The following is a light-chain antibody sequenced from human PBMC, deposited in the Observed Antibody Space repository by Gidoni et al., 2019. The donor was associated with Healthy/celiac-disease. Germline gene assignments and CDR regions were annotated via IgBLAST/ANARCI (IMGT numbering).Light chain of an antibody. Sequence: DIQMTQSPSTLSASVGDRVTITSRASQSISSWLAWYQQKPGKAPKLLIYKASSLETGVPSRFSGSGSGTDFTLTISSLQPDDFATYYCQQYKSYPYTFGQGTKLEIK. CDR3: QQYKSYPYT. CDR2: KAS. J-gene: IGKJ2*01. V-gene: IGKV1-5*03. CDR1: QSISSW.